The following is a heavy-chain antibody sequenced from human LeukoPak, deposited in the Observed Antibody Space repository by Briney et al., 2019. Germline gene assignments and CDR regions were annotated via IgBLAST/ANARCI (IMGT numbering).Heavy chain of an antibody. CDR3: ARGYCGGNSCGDSDNWCDP. CDR1: GFTFNNYR. J-gene: IGHJ5*02. V-gene: IGHV3-21*01. Sequence: GGSLRLSCAASGFTFNNYRMIWVRQAPGKGLEWVSSITSSSDKMHYADSVEGRFTISRDNSKNSLYLQMDSLRAEDTAVYYCARGYCGGNSCGDSDNWCDPWGQGTLVTVSS. D-gene: IGHD2-21*01. CDR2: ITSSSDKM.